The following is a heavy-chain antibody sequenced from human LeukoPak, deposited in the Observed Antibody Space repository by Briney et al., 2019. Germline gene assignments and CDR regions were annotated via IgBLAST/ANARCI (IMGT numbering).Heavy chain of an antibody. V-gene: IGHV1-69*13. CDR1: GGTFSSYA. J-gene: IGHJ4*02. CDR3: ASGYCSSTSCYETFDY. D-gene: IGHD2-2*03. Sequence: ASVKVSCKASGGTFSSYAISWVRQAPGQGLEWMGGIIPIFGTANYAQKFQGRVTITADESTSTAYMELSSLSSEDTAVYNCASGYCSSTSCYETFDYWGQGTLVTVSS. CDR2: IIPIFGTA.